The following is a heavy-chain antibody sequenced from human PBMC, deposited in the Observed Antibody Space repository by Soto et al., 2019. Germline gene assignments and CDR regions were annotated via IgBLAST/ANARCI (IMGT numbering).Heavy chain of an antibody. V-gene: IGHV3-23*01. CDR2: ISGSGGST. D-gene: IGHD3-22*01. J-gene: IGHJ4*02. CDR1: GFTFSSYA. Sequence: QTGGSLRLSCAASGFTFSSYAMSWVRQAPGKGLEWVSAISGSGGSTYYADSVKGRFTISRDNSKNTLYLQMNSLRAEDTAVYYCAKRSGILGDYYDSSGSGRGGQGTLVTVSS. CDR3: AKRSGILGDYYDSSGSGR.